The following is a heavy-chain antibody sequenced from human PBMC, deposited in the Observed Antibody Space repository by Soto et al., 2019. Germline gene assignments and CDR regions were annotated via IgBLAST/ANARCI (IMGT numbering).Heavy chain of an antibody. CDR1: GDSVSSNSAG. CDR2: TYYRSKWYY. J-gene: IGHJ4*01. D-gene: IGHD1-26*01. V-gene: IGHV6-1*01. Sequence: SQTLSLTCAITGDSVSSNSAGWSWVRQSPSRGLEWLGRTYYRSKWYYEYAVSVRGRITINPDTSKNQYSLQLNSVTPEDTAVFFCARGEQYSGRIFDYWGQGTLVTVSS. CDR3: ARGEQYSGRIFDY.